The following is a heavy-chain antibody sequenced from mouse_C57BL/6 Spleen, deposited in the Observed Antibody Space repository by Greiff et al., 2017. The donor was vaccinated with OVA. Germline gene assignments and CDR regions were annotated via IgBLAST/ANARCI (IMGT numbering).Heavy chain of an antibody. J-gene: IGHJ2*01. CDR2: ISSGGSYT. V-gene: IGHV5-6*01. Sequence: EVKVVESGGDLVKPGGSLKLSCAASGFTFSSYGMSWVRQTPDKRLEWVATISSGGSYTYYPDSVKGRFTISRDNAKNTLYLQMSSLKSEDTAMDYCARHGGLYYCDYWGQGTTLTVSS. CDR3: ARHGGLYYCDY. CDR1: GFTFSSYG.